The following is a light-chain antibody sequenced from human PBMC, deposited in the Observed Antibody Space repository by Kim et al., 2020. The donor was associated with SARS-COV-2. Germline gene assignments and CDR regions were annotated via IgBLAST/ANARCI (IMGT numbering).Light chain of an antibody. Sequence: SACVGDRVTITWRASERSSSRLAVYQQKPGKAPKFLIYRASSLESGVPSRFSGSGSGTEFTLTNSSLQPDDFATYYCQEYDSSPYTFGQGTKLEI. CDR1: ERSSSR. CDR2: RAS. CDR3: QEYDSSPYT. V-gene: IGKV1-5*03. J-gene: IGKJ2*01.